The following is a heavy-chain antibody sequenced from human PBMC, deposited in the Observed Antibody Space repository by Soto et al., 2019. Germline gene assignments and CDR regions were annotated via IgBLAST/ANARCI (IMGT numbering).Heavy chain of an antibody. J-gene: IGHJ6*02. V-gene: IGHV4-4*07. CDR3: ARDGSDSYGLDV. CDR2: LYNSGNT. Sequence: QVQLQESGPGLVKPSETLSLTCTVSGGSVSSYYWSWVRQPAGKGLEWIGRLYNSGNTNYNPSLESRVIMSAETSKNQFSLKLSSVPAADTAVYYCARDGSDSYGLDVWGQGTTVTVSS. D-gene: IGHD6-25*01. CDR1: GGSVSSYY.